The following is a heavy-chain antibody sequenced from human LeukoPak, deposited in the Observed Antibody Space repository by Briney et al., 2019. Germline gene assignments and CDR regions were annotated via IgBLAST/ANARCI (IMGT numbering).Heavy chain of an antibody. CDR3: VNGRPSDHFDH. Sequence: GGSLRLSCSASGFTFSSYAFHWVRQAPGKGLECVSGISSDGGFTDYADSLKGRFTISRDNSKNTLDLQMSSLRAEDTAVYYCVNGRPSDHFDHWGQGTLVTVSS. V-gene: IGHV3-64D*09. J-gene: IGHJ4*02. CDR1: GFTFSSYA. D-gene: IGHD6-6*01. CDR2: ISSDGGFT.